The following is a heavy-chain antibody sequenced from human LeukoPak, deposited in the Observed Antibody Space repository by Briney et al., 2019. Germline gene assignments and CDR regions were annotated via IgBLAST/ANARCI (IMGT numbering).Heavy chain of an antibody. CDR1: GLSFSTYD. Sequence: GGSLRLSCAASGLSFSTYDMHWVRQATGEGLEWVSGIGKSGDTYYVGSVKGRFTISRDNAKNSLYLQMNSLRSGDTAVYYCARGAYTGFDVWGQGTTVTVSS. CDR3: ARGAYTGFDV. CDR2: IGKSGDT. J-gene: IGHJ6*02. V-gene: IGHV3-13*04. D-gene: IGHD5-12*01.